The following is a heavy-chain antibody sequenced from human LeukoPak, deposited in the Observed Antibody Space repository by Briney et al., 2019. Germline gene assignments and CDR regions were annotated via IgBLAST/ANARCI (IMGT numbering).Heavy chain of an antibody. Sequence: GASVTVSCKASGYTFTGYYMHWVRQAPGQGLEWMGWINPNSGGTNYAQKFQGRVTMTRDTSISTAYMELSRLRSDDTAVYYCARFLPSRWGALADWFDPWGQGTLVTVSS. CDR1: GYTFTGYY. J-gene: IGHJ5*02. CDR3: ARFLPSRWGALADWFDP. D-gene: IGHD3-16*01. V-gene: IGHV1-2*02. CDR2: INPNSGGT.